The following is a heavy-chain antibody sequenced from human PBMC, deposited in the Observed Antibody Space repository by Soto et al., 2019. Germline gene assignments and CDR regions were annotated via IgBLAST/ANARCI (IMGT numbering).Heavy chain of an antibody. D-gene: IGHD6-19*01. Sequence: SLRLSCAASGFTFSSYWMSWVRQAPGKGLEWVANIKQDGSEKYYVDSVKGRFTISRDNAKNSLYLQMNSLSAEDTAVYYCARGSGWYYYYYGMDVWGQGTTVTVSS. V-gene: IGHV3-7*03. J-gene: IGHJ6*02. CDR3: ARGSGWYYYYYGMDV. CDR1: GFTFSSYW. CDR2: IKQDGSEK.